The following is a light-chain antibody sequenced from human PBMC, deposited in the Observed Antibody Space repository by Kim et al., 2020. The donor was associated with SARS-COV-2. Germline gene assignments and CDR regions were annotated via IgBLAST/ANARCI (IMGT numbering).Light chain of an antibody. Sequence: AAVGNRVTSTCRASQDIRNDLGWYQQNPGRAPKRLIYGASSLQSGVPSRFSGSGSGTEFTLTISSVQPEDFATYFCLQHSTYPITFGQGTRLEIK. CDR3: LQHSTYPIT. J-gene: IGKJ5*01. CDR1: QDIRND. V-gene: IGKV1-17*01. CDR2: GAS.